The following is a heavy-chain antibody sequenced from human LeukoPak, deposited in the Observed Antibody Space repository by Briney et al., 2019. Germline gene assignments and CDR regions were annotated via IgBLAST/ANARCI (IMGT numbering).Heavy chain of an antibody. D-gene: IGHD1-26*01. CDR1: GFTFSSYE. CDR2: ISSSGSTI. CDR3: AKVRWDHRELLLALDY. Sequence: TGGSLRLSCAASGFTFSSYEMNWVRQAPGKGLEWVSYISSSGSTIYYADSVKGRFTISRDNAKNTLYLQMNSLRAEDTAVYYCAKVRWDHRELLLALDYWGQGTLVTVSS. V-gene: IGHV3-48*03. J-gene: IGHJ4*02.